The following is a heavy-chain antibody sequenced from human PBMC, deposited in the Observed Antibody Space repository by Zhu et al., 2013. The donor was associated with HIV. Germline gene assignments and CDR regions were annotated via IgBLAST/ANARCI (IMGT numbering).Heavy chain of an antibody. CDR3: ARVRGEGDGAYYYHYMDV. D-gene: IGHD3-10*01. CDR2: INSNSGGT. Sequence: QVQLVQSGAEVKKPGASVKVSCKASGYTFTGYYIHWVRQAPGQGLEWMGWINSNSGGTNYAQRFQGRVTMTRDTSISTAYMELSRLRSDDTAVYYCARVRGEGDGAYYYHYMDVWGKGTTVTSP. CDR1: GYTFTGYY. V-gene: IGHV1-2*02. J-gene: IGHJ6*03.